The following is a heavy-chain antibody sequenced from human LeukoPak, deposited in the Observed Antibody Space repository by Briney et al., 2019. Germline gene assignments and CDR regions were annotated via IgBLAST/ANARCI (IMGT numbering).Heavy chain of an antibody. V-gene: IGHV3-30*18. J-gene: IGHJ4*02. Sequence: PGGSLRLSCAASGFTFSSYGMHWVRQAPGKGLEWVAVISYDGSNKYYADSVKGRFTISRDNAKNSLYLQMNSLRAEDTALYYCAKDFRPYGDYVGYYFDYWGQGTLVTVSS. CDR1: GFTFSSYG. D-gene: IGHD4-17*01. CDR2: ISYDGSNK. CDR3: AKDFRPYGDYVGYYFDY.